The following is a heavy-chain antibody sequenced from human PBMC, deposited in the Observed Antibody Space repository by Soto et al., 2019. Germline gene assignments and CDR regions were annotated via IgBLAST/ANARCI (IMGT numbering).Heavy chain of an antibody. CDR2: IRSKVNSYAT. D-gene: IGHD4-17*01. CDR3: IRPPDYGDKD. J-gene: IGHJ4*02. CDR1: GFTFSGSA. Sequence: EVQLVESGGGLVQPGGSLKLSCAASGFTFSGSALHWVRQASGKGLEWVGRIRSKVNSYATAYAASVKGRFTISRDDSKNTAYLQMNSLKIEDTAVYYCIRPPDYGDKDWGQGTLVTVSS. V-gene: IGHV3-73*01.